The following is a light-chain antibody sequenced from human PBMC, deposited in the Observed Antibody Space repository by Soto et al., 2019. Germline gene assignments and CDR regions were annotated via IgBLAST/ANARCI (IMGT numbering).Light chain of an antibody. V-gene: IGKV1-5*03. Sequence: DIQMTQSPSTLSGSVGDRVTITCRASQTISSWLAWYQQKPGKAPKLLIYKASTLKSGVPSRFSGSGSGTEFTLTISSLQPDDFATYYCQQSHTTLPTFGQGTKVDI. CDR1: QTISSW. J-gene: IGKJ1*01. CDR3: QQSHTTLPT. CDR2: KAS.